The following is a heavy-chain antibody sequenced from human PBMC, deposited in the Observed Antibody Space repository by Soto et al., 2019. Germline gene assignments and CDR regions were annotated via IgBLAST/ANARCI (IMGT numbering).Heavy chain of an antibody. Sequence: SETLSLTCTVSGGSISSGGYYWSWIRQHPGKGLEWIGYIYYSGSTYYNPSLKSRVTISVDTSKNQFSLKLSSVTAADTAVYYCARDIPMGYYGMDVWGQGTTVTVSS. V-gene: IGHV4-31*03. CDR3: ARDIPMGYYGMDV. D-gene: IGHD2-2*02. J-gene: IGHJ6*02. CDR2: IYYSGST. CDR1: GGSISSGGYY.